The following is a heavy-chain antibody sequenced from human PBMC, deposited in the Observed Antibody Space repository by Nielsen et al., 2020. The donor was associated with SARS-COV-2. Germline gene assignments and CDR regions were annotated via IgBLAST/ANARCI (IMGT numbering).Heavy chain of an antibody. CDR3: VFAVGRGDAFDI. J-gene: IGHJ3*02. Sequence: GGSLRLSCAASGFTVSSSYMSWVRQAPGKGLEWVSLIYSGGSTYYADSVKGRFTISRDNSKNTLYLQMNSLRAEDTAVYYCVFAVGRGDAFDIWGQGTMVTVSS. V-gene: IGHV3-66*01. CDR2: IYSGGST. D-gene: IGHD6-19*01. CDR1: GFTVSSSY.